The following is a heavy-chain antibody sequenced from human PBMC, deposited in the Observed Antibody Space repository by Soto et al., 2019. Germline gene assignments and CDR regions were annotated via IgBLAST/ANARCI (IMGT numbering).Heavy chain of an antibody. CDR1: GYTFSAYY. CDR3: ARNMDYYYGPGSGNGHGV. V-gene: IGHV1-2*02. J-gene: IGHJ6*02. D-gene: IGHD3-10*01. Sequence: QVQLVQSGAEVKEPGDSVRVSCEASGYTFSAYYIHWVRQAPGQGLKWMGWINPKFGDTTYAQDFQGRVTMTRDMSISTVYMELSRLTSDDTAIYYCARNMDYYYGPGSGNGHGVWGQGTTVTVFS. CDR2: INPKFGDT.